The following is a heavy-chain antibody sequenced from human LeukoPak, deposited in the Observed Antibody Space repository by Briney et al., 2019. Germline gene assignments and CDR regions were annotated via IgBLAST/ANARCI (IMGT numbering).Heavy chain of an antibody. CDR2: ISPNSGGT. CDR3: AREGYYDSSGYGI. D-gene: IGHD3-22*01. J-gene: IGHJ3*02. V-gene: IGHV1-2*02. CDR1: GYTFTAYY. Sequence: ASVKVSCKASGYTFTAYYIHWVRQAPGQGLEWMGWISPNSGGTNYAPKFQGRVTMTRDTSISTAYMELSRLRSDDTAVYYCAREGYYDSSGYGIWGQGTMVTVSS.